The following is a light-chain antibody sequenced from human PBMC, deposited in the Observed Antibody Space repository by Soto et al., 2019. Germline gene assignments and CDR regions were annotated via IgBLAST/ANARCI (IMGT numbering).Light chain of an antibody. CDR3: ATWDDSLNGPV. CDR2: SNN. CDR1: SSNIGSNT. J-gene: IGLJ3*02. Sequence: QAVVTQPPSASGTPGQRVTISCSGSSSNIGSNTVSWYQQLPGTAPKVLIYSNNQRPSGVPDRFSGSKSGTSASLAISGLQSEDEADYYCATWDDSLNGPVFGGGTKLTVI. V-gene: IGLV1-44*01.